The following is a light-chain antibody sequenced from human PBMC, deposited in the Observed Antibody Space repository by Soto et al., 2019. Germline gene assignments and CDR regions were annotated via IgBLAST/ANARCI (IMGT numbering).Light chain of an antibody. CDR3: QQYNSYSFWM. V-gene: IGKV1-5*01. CDR2: DAS. CDR1: QTISTW. Sequence: EIEIDQSLTHLPSSFSDSVSTTCRPSQTISTWLARYQQKPGKAPKLLIYDASTLQSGVPTTFSGRGSGTEFTLTISSLQPDDFAIYYCQQYNSYSFWMFGQGTKVDIK. J-gene: IGKJ1*01.